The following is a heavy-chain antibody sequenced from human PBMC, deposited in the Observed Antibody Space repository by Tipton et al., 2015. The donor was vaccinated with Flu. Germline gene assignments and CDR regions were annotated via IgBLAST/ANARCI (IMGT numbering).Heavy chain of an antibody. CDR3: ARGSPNEALYYGMDV. V-gene: IGHV5-51*01. Sequence: QLVQSGAEVKKPGESLKISCKGSGSSFSSHWIGWVRQKPGKGLEWMGIIYPGDSDTRYSPSFQGQVTILADKSISTAYLQWSSLKASDTAMYYCARGSPNEALYYGMDVWGQGTTVTVSS. D-gene: IGHD2-15*01. CDR1: GSSFSSHW. J-gene: IGHJ6*02. CDR2: IYPGDSDT.